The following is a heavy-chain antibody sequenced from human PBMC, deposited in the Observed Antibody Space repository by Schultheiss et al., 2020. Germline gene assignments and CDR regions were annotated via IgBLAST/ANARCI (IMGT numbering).Heavy chain of an antibody. CDR1: GYTFTSYG. V-gene: IGHV1-18*01. Sequence: VKVSCKASGYTFTSYGISWVRQAPGQGLEWMGWISAYNGNTNYAQKFQGRVTMTEDTSTDTAYMELSSLRSEDTAVYYCATGDYPNWFDPWGQGTLVTVSS. J-gene: IGHJ5*02. CDR3: ATGDYPNWFDP. CDR2: ISAYNGNT. D-gene: IGHD4-17*01.